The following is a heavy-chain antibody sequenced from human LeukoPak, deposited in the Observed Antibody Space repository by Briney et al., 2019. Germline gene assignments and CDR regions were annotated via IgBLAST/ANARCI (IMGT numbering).Heavy chain of an antibody. CDR1: GGSISSGDYY. Sequence: PSETLSLTSTVSGGSISSGDYYWSWIRQPPGKGLEWIGYIYYSGSTYYNPSLKSRVTISVDTSKNQFSLKLSSVTAADTAVYYCARGDSSGYYYLPHDVWGQGTLVTVSS. CDR2: IYYSGST. D-gene: IGHD3-22*01. V-gene: IGHV4-30-4*08. CDR3: ARGDSSGYYYLPHDV. J-gene: IGHJ4*02.